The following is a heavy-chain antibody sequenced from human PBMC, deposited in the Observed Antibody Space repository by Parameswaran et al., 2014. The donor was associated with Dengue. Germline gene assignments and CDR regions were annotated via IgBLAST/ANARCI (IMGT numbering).Heavy chain of an antibody. CDR2: IIPIFGTA. V-gene: IGHV1-69*01. Sequence: SWVRQAPGQGLEWMGGIIPIFGTARYAQKFQGRVTITADESTSTAYMELRRLRSEDTAVYYCARRLRSYDSWSGYEGGNYYYGMDVWGQGTTVTVSS. CDR3: ARRLRSYDSWSGYEGGNYYYGMDV. J-gene: IGHJ6*02. D-gene: IGHD3-3*01.